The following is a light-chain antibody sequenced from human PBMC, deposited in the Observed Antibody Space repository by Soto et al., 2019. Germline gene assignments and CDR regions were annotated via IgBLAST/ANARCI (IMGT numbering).Light chain of an antibody. Sequence: SALTQPPSVSGAPGQRVTISCTGSSSNIGAGYDVHWYQQLPGTAPKLLIYGNSNRPSGVPDRFSGTKSGNTASLTISGLQAEDEADYYCCSYAGSHTWVFGSGTKVTVL. CDR1: SSNIGAGYD. J-gene: IGLJ1*01. V-gene: IGLV1-40*01. CDR2: GNS. CDR3: CSYAGSHTWV.